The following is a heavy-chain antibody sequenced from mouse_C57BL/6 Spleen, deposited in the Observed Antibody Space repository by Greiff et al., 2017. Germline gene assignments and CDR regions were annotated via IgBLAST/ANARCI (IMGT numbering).Heavy chain of an antibody. CDR2: IDPSDSYT. V-gene: IGHV1-69*01. CDR1: GYTFTSYW. D-gene: IGHD1-1*01. J-gene: IGHJ1*03. Sequence: QVQLQQPGAELVMPGASVKLSCKASGYTFTSYWMHWVKQRPGQGLEWIGEIDPSDSYTNYNQKFKGKSTLTVDKSSSTAYMQLSSLTSEDSAVYYYASYYYGSSYLWYFDVWGTGTTVTVSS. CDR3: ASYYYGSSYLWYFDV.